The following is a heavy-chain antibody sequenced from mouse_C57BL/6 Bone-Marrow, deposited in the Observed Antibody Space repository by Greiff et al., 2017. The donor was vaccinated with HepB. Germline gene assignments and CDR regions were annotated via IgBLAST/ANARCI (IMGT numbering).Heavy chain of an antibody. CDR2: ISSGSSTI. D-gene: IGHD1-1*01. V-gene: IGHV5-17*01. CDR3: ARTPSYYGSGFAY. CDR1: GFTFSDYG. J-gene: IGHJ3*01. Sequence: VQLQQSGGGLVKPGGSLKLSCAASGFTFSDYGMHWVRQAPEKGLEWVAYISSGSSTIYYADTVKGRFTISRDNAKNTLFLQMTSLRSEDTAMYYCARTPSYYGSGFAYWGQGTLVTVSA.